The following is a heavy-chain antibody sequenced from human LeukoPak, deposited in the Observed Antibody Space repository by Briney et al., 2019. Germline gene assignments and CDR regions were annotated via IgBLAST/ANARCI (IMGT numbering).Heavy chain of an antibody. Sequence: PGGSLRLSCAASGFTVSSNYMSWVRQAPGKGLEWVSVIYSGGSTYYADSVKGRFTISRDNSKNTLYLQMNSLRAEDTAVYYCAREYYDFWSGYYPHWYFDLWGRGTLVTVSS. J-gene: IGHJ2*01. V-gene: IGHV3-53*01. CDR3: AREYYDFWSGYYPHWYFDL. CDR1: GFTVSSNY. D-gene: IGHD3-3*01. CDR2: IYSGGST.